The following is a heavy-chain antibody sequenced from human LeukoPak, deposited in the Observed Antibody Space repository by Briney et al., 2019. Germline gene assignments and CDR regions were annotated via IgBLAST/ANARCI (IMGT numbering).Heavy chain of an antibody. Sequence: GGSLRLSCAASGFTFSSYSMNWVRQAPGKGLEWVSSISSSSSYIYYADSVKGRFTISRDNAKNSLYLQMKSLRAEDTALYYCGKDVKFNRLNYFDYWGQGTPVTVSS. CDR3: GKDVKFNRLNYFDY. D-gene: IGHD6-25*01. V-gene: IGHV3-21*04. CDR2: ISSSSSYI. CDR1: GFTFSSYS. J-gene: IGHJ4*02.